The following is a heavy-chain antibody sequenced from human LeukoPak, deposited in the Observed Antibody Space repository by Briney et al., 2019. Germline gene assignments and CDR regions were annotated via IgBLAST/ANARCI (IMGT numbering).Heavy chain of an antibody. CDR1: GFSFSSYA. V-gene: IGHV3-30*04. CDR3: ARGTPYIYSGYDGYVFDI. D-gene: IGHD5-12*01. Sequence: GRSLRLSCAASGFSFSSYAMHWVRQAPGKGLEWVALMSYDGRNKYYADSLEGRFTVSRDNSYNTLSLQMNSLREEDTALYYCARGTPYIYSGYDGYVFDIWGQGTVVTVSS. J-gene: IGHJ3*02. CDR2: MSYDGRNK.